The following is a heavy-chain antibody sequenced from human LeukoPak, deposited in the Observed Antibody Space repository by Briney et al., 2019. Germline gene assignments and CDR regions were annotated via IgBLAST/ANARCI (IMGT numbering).Heavy chain of an antibody. Sequence: GGSLRLTCAASGFTFDDYAMHWVRQAPGEGLEWVSLISWDGGSTYYADSVKGRFTISRDNSKNSLYLQMNSLRAEDTALYYCAKDIVAGGYCSSTSCYTGAFDIWGQGTMVTVSS. CDR3: AKDIVAGGYCSSTSCYTGAFDI. D-gene: IGHD2-2*02. V-gene: IGHV3-43D*03. CDR2: ISWDGGST. CDR1: GFTFDDYA. J-gene: IGHJ3*02.